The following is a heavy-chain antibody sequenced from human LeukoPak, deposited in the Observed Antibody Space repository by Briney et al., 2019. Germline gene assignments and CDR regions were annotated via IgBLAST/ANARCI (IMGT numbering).Heavy chain of an antibody. CDR3: AKGRVVAGTKSLTYNWFDP. CDR1: GYTFTGCH. J-gene: IGHJ5*02. CDR2: INPNSGGT. Sequence: ASVKVSCKASGYTFTGCHIHWVRQAPGQGLEWMGWINPNSGGTKYAQKFQGRVTMTRDTSISTAYMGLSRLRSDDTAVYYCAKGRVVAGTKSLTYNWFDPWGQGTLVTVSS. V-gene: IGHV1-2*02. D-gene: IGHD6-19*01.